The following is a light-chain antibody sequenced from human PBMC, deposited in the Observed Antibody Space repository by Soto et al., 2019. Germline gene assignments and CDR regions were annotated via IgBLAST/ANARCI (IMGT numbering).Light chain of an antibody. CDR1: ISDVGSYNR. Sequence: QSVLTQPPSVSGSPGQSVTISCTGTISDVGSYNRVSWYQQSPGTAPKLVIYEVSNRPSGVPDRFSGSKSGNTASLTISGLQTEDEADYYCSSYTSSSPYVFGSGTKVSVL. CDR2: EVS. V-gene: IGLV2-18*02. J-gene: IGLJ1*01. CDR3: SSYTSSSPYV.